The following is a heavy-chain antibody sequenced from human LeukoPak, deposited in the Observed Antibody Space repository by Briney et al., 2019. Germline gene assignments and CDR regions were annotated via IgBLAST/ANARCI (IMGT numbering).Heavy chain of an antibody. CDR2: IFYPGST. CDR3: TRSLFRYSSKWYYFDY. V-gene: IGHV4-59*01. J-gene: IGHJ4*02. CDR1: GGSISSYY. D-gene: IGHD6-13*01. Sequence: SETLSLTCIVSGGSISSYYWSWIRQPPGKGLEWIGYIFYPGSTDYNPSLKSRVAISLDTSKNQFSLRLRSVTAADTAVYYCTRSLFRYSSKWYYFDYWGQGTLVTVSS.